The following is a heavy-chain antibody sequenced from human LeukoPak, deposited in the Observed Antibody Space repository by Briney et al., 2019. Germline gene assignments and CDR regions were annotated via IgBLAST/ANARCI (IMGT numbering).Heavy chain of an antibody. CDR2: IDNTYNHI. D-gene: IGHD2-2*01. J-gene: IGHJ4*02. V-gene: IGHV3-21*04. CDR1: GFTFSSYT. Sequence: PGGSLRLSCAASGFTFSSYTMNWVRQAPGKGLEWVSSIDNTYNHIDYADSLKGRFTISRDNAKNSLYLQMNSLRAEDTAVYYCAKNVGHCSSTSCPWDYWGQGTLVTVSS. CDR3: AKNVGHCSSTSCPWDY.